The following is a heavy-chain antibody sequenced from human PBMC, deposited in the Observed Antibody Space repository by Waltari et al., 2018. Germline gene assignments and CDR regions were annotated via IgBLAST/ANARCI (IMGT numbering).Heavy chain of an antibody. J-gene: IGHJ4*02. D-gene: IGHD2-21*01. Sequence: QVQLQESGPGLVKPSETLSLTCTVSGYSISSGYYWGWIRQPPGKGLEWIGSIYHSGSTYSNPSLKSRVTISVDTSKNQFSLKLSSVTAADTAVYYCARSVVIAPSADYWGQGTLVTVSS. CDR1: GYSISSGYY. V-gene: IGHV4-38-2*02. CDR3: ARSVVIAPSADY. CDR2: IYHSGST.